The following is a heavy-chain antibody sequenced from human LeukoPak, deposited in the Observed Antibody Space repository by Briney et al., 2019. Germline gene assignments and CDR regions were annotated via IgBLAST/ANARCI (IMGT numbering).Heavy chain of an antibody. CDR1: GVTFSSYA. CDR3: AKRVEYSSSSGGYFDY. J-gene: IGHJ4*02. Sequence: GGSLRLSCAASGVTFSSYAMSWVRQAPGKGLEWVANIKQDGSEKYYVDSVKGRFTISRDNAKNSVYLQMNRLRAEDTAIYYCAKRVEYSSSSGGYFDYWGQGTLVTVSS. CDR2: IKQDGSEK. D-gene: IGHD6-6*01. V-gene: IGHV3-7*01.